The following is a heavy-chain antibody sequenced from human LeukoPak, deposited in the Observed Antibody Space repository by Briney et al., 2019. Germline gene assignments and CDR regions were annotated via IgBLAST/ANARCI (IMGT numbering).Heavy chain of an antibody. D-gene: IGHD5/OR15-5a*01. CDR2: IWYDGSNK. CDR3: ARAHSTVSPCDY. CDR1: GFTFSSYG. V-gene: IGHV3-33*01. J-gene: IGHJ4*02. Sequence: PGGSLGLSCAASGFTFSSYGMHWVRQAPGKGLEWVAVIWYDGSNKYYADSVKGRFTISRDNSKNTLYLQMNSLRAEDTAVYYCARAHSTVSPCDYWGQGTLVTVSS.